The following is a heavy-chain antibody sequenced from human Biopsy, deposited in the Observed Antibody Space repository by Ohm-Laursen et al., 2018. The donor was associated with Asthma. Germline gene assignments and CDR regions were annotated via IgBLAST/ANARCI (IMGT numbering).Heavy chain of an antibody. D-gene: IGHD3-3*01. Sequence: GTLSLTCTVSGGSMTPTSHYWNWIRQAPGKGLEWIGYISYGGKTSYNPSLKNRVTISRDTSKNQFSLGLTSVTAADTAVYFCARRITIFGVVQKDHGMDAWGQGTTVSVSS. J-gene: IGHJ6*02. CDR3: ARRITIFGVVQKDHGMDA. CDR2: ISYGGKT. CDR1: GGSMTPTSHY. V-gene: IGHV4-39*01.